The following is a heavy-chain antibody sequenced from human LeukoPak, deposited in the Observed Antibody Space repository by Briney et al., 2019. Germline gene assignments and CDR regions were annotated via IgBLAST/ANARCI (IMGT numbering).Heavy chain of an antibody. CDR2: IIPIFGTA. V-gene: IGHV1-69*05. J-gene: IGHJ4*02. CDR1: GGTFSSYA. CDR3: ARSSSVTIPGYYFDY. D-gene: IGHD2-21*01. Sequence: SVKVSCKASGGTFSSYAISWVRQAPGQGLEWMGGIIPIFGTANYAQKLQGRVTMTTDTSTSTAYMELRSLRSDDTAVYYCARSSSVTIPGYYFDYWGQGTLVTVSS.